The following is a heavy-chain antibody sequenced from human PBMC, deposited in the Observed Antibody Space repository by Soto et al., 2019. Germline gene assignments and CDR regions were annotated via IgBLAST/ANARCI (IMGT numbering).Heavy chain of an antibody. J-gene: IGHJ6*03. CDR3: ARDSYDFWSGYYPVYYYYMDV. CDR2: ISAYNGNT. V-gene: IGHV1-18*01. CDR1: GYTFTSYG. D-gene: IGHD3-3*01. Sequence: ASVKVSCKASGYTFTSYGISWVRQAPGQGLERMGWISAYNGNTNYAQKLQGRVTMTTDKSTSTAYMELRSLRSDDTAVYYCARDSYDFWSGYYPVYYYYMDVWGKGTTVTVS.